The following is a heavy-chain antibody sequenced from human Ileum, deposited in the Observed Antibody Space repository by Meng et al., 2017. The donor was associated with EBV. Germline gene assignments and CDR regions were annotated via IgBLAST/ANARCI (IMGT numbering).Heavy chain of an antibody. CDR3: AKEQDDGDRGIHRIDS. CDR2: IHYNGGT. CDR1: GGSISTSSYF. V-gene: IGHV4-39*07. Sequence: QVQVREAGQGLVKPSETLSLTCTVSGGSISTSSYFWGWNRQTPGKGLEWIGSIHYNGGTAYNPSLQSRVTMSVDTSKNQFSLRLTSVTAADTAVYYCAKEQDDGDRGIHRIDSWGQGTLVTVSS. D-gene: IGHD5-18*01. J-gene: IGHJ5*01.